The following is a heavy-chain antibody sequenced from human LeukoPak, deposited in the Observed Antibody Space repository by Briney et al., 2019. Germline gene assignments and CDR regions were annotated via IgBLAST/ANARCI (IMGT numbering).Heavy chain of an antibody. V-gene: IGHV1-69*04. CDR1: GGTFSSYA. Sequence: ASVKLSCKASGGTFSSYAIRWVRQAPGQGLEWMGRIIPILGIANYAQKFQGRVTITADKSTSTAYMELSSLRSEDTAVYYCAREKGDPERWLQFDYWGQGTLVTVSS. CDR2: IIPILGIA. J-gene: IGHJ4*02. D-gene: IGHD5-12*01. CDR3: AREKGDPERWLQFDY.